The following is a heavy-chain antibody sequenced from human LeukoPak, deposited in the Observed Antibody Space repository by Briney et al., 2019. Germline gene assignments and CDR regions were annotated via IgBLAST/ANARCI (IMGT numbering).Heavy chain of an antibody. J-gene: IGHJ4*02. Sequence: PSETLSLTCAVYGGSFSGYYWSWIRQPPGKGLEWIGEINHSGSTNYNPSLKSRVTISVDTSKNQFSLKLRSVTAADTAVYYCARATVTTIGFDYWGQGTLVTVSS. CDR3: ARATVTTIGFDY. CDR1: GGSFSGYY. CDR2: INHSGST. D-gene: IGHD4-17*01. V-gene: IGHV4-34*01.